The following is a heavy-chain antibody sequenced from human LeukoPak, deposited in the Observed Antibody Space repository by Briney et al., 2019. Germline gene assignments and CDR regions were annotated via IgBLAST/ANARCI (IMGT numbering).Heavy chain of an antibody. Sequence: SETLSLTCTVSGGSISSYYRSWIRQPAGKGLEWIGRIYTSGSTNYNPSLKSRVTMSVDTSKNQFSLKLSSVTAADTAVYYCARNQDIVVVPAAIRYNWFDPWGQGTLVTVSS. CDR2: IYTSGST. J-gene: IGHJ5*02. D-gene: IGHD2-2*01. V-gene: IGHV4-4*07. CDR3: ARNQDIVVVPAAIRYNWFDP. CDR1: GGSISSYY.